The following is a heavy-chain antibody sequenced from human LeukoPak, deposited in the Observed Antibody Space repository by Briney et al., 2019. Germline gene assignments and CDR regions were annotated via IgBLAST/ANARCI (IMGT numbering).Heavy chain of an antibody. V-gene: IGHV4-39*07. D-gene: IGHD2-15*01. CDR1: GGSISSSSYY. CDR3: ARAVVVATVAWFDP. Sequence: SETLSLTCTVSGGSISSSSYYWGWIRQPPGKGLEWIGSIYYSGSTYYSPSLKSRVTISVDTSKNQFSLKLSSVTAADTAVYYCARAVVVATVAWFDPWGQGTLVTVSS. J-gene: IGHJ5*02. CDR2: IYYSGST.